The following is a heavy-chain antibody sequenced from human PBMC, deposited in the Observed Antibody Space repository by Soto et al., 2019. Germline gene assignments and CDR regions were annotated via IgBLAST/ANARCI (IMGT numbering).Heavy chain of an antibody. CDR1: GGSIIGYY. CDR3: ARHMDTTGNEAFDS. J-gene: IGHJ4*02. Sequence: QVQLQESGPGLVKPSETLSLTCTVSGGSIIGYYLSWIWQPPGKGLAWIAYIHFSGKTSYSPSLKSRVNISLDTSKNQFSLKLNSVTAADTAVYYGARHMDTTGNEAFDSWGQGALVTVSS. V-gene: IGHV4-59*08. D-gene: IGHD1-1*01. CDR2: IHFSGKT.